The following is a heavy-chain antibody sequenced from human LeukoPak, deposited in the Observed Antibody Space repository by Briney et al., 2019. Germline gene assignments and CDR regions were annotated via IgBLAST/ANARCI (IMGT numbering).Heavy chain of an antibody. Sequence: GGSLRLSCAASGFTFSSYAMSWVRQAPGKGLEWVSAISGSGGSTYYADSVKGRFTISRDNSKNTLYLQMNSLRAEDTAVYYCAKEKYCSSTSYYISPLDYWGQGTLVTVSS. J-gene: IGHJ4*02. V-gene: IGHV3-23*01. CDR3: AKEKYCSSTSYYISPLDY. CDR1: GFTFSSYA. CDR2: ISGSGGST. D-gene: IGHD2-2*02.